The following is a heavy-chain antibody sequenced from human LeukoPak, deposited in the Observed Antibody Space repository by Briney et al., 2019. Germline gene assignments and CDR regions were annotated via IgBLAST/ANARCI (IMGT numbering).Heavy chain of an antibody. Sequence: GESLKISCKGSGYSFTSYWMGWVRQMPGKGLEWMGIIYPGDSDTRYSPSFQGQVTISADKSISTAYLQWSSLKASDTAMYYCARGSCSSTSCYTAFDIWGQGTMVTVSS. V-gene: IGHV5-51*01. D-gene: IGHD2-2*02. CDR1: GYSFTSYW. CDR3: ARGSCSSTSCYTAFDI. CDR2: IYPGDSDT. J-gene: IGHJ3*02.